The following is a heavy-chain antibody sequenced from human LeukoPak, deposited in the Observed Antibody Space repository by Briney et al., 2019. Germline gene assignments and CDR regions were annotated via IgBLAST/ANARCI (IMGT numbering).Heavy chain of an antibody. V-gene: IGHV3-48*01. CDR2: ISSSSSTI. J-gene: IGHJ1*01. Sequence: SGGSLRLSCAASGFTFSSYSMNWVRQAPGTGLEWVSYISSSSSTICYADSVRGRFTISRDNAKNSLYLQMNSLRAEDTAVYYCARGGGTWAAEYFQHWGQGTLVTVSS. CDR1: GFTFSSYS. CDR3: ARGGGTWAAEYFQH. D-gene: IGHD2-15*01.